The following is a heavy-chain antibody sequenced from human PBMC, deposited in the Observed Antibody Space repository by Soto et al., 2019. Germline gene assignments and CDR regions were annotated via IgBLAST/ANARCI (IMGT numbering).Heavy chain of an antibody. CDR3: ARDATYRNSSFYYDVLDI. CDR1: GFTFSYYW. D-gene: IGHD3-16*02. V-gene: IGHV3-7*05. CDR2: IRRDGGEE. Sequence: DVQLMESGGCLVQPGGSLRLSCAASGFTFSYYWMTWVSQAQGKGLEWVANIRRDGGEEHYVDSVKGRFSVSRDNAKESLYLHMNSLRIEDTAVYYCARDATYRNSSFYYDVLDISGQGTMVTVSS. J-gene: IGHJ3*02.